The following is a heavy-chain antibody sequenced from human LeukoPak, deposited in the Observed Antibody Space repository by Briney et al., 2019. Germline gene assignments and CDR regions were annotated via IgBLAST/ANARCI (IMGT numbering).Heavy chain of an antibody. CDR2: IYYSGST. CDR3: AREMVGIAAAGANWLDP. V-gene: IGHV4-31*03. J-gene: IGHJ5*02. Sequence: PSETLSLTCTVSGGSISSGGYYWSWIRQHPGKGLEWIGYIYYSGSTYYNPSLKSRVTISVDTSKNQFSLKLSSVTAADTAVYYCAREMVGIAAAGANWLDPWGQGILVTVSS. CDR1: GGSISSGGYY. D-gene: IGHD6-13*01.